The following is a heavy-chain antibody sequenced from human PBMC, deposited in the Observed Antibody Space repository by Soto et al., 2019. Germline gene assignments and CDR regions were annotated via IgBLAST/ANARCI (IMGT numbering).Heavy chain of an antibody. CDR1: GFTFSSYA. J-gene: IGHJ4*02. CDR3: AKGNTYYDFWSGLIDY. D-gene: IGHD3-3*01. Sequence: GGSLRLSCAASGFTFSSYAMSWVRQAPGKGLEWVSAISGSGGSTYYADSVKGRFTISRDNSKNTLYLQMNSLRAEDTAVYYCAKGNTYYDFWSGLIDYWGQGTLVTVSS. V-gene: IGHV3-23*01. CDR2: ISGSGGST.